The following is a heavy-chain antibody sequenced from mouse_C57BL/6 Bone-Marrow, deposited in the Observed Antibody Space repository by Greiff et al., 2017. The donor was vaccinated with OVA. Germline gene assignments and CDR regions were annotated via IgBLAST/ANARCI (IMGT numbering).Heavy chain of an antibody. CDR1: EYEFPSHD. CDR2: INSDGGST. Sequence: EVKLVESGGGLVQPGASLKLSCESNEYEFPSHDMSWVRKTPEKRLELVAAINSDGGSTYYPDTMERRFIISRDNTEKTLYMQMSSLRSEDTAVYYCARRGSNDGGGAMDYWGQGTSVTVSS. V-gene: IGHV5-2*01. D-gene: IGHD2-12*01. CDR3: ARRGSNDGGGAMDY. J-gene: IGHJ4*01.